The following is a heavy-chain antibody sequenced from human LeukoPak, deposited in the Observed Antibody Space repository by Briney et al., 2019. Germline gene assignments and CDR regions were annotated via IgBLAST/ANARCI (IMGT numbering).Heavy chain of an antibody. J-gene: IGHJ5*02. CDR2: IYPGDSDT. CDR1: GYGFTSYW. Sequence: GASLQISSKGSGYGFTSYWIGWVRQMPGKGMAWMGIIYPGDSDTRYSPSFQGQVTISADKSISTAYLQWSSLKASDTAMYYCARQSATRWWFDPWGQGTLVTVSS. V-gene: IGHV5-51*01. CDR3: ARQSATRWWFDP. D-gene: IGHD1-26*01.